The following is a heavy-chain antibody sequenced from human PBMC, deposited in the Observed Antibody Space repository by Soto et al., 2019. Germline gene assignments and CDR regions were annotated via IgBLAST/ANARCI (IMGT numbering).Heavy chain of an antibody. CDR1: GYTFSIYG. V-gene: IGHV1-18*01. J-gene: IGHJ6*01. CDR2: SSTYNDNT. Sequence: VQLVQSGAEVKKPGASVKVSCKASGYTFSIYGISWVRQAPGQGLEWMGWSSTYNDNTKYVQKLQGRVTMTTDTSTGTAYMGLRSLRSDDTAVYYCARDRESLHYPGPGGYYYGMDVWGQGTTFTVSS. CDR3: ARDRESLHYPGPGGYYYGMDV. D-gene: IGHD3-10*01.